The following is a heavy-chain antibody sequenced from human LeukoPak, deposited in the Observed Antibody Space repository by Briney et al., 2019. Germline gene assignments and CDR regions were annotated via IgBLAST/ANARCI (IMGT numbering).Heavy chain of an antibody. J-gene: IGHJ4*02. CDR3: ARVPLRGYCSSTSCYG. D-gene: IGHD2-2*01. CDR1: GYTFTGYY. Sequence: GASVKDSCKASGYTFTGYYMHWVRQAPGQGLEWMGWINPNSGGTNYAQKFQGRVTMTRDTSISTAYMELSRLRSDDTAVYYCARVPLRGYCSSTSCYGWGQGTLVTVSS. V-gene: IGHV1-2*02. CDR2: INPNSGGT.